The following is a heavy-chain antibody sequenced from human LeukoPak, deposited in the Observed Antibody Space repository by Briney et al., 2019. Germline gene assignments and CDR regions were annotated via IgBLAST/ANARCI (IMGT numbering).Heavy chain of an antibody. J-gene: IGHJ4*02. V-gene: IGHV3-23*01. Sequence: PGGSLRLSCAASGFTFSSYVLSWVRQAPGKGLEWVSTISSSGDSTYYADSVKGRFTISRDNSKNTLYLHVNSLRAEDTAVYYCTRRSGTYYHGFDYWGQGTLVTVSS. CDR1: GFTFSSYV. CDR2: ISSSGDST. CDR3: TRRSGTYYHGFDY. D-gene: IGHD3-10*01.